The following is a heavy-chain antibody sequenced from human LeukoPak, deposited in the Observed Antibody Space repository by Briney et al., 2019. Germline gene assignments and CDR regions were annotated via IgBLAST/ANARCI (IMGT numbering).Heavy chain of an antibody. CDR1: GGSISSYY. V-gene: IGHV4-4*07. J-gene: IGHJ4*02. Sequence: SETLSLTCTVSGGSISSYYWSWIRHPAGKGLEWIGRIYTSGSTNYNPSLKSRVTMSVDTSKNQFSLKLSSVTAADTAVYYCARDTSGYSYGSYFDYWGQGTLVTVSS. D-gene: IGHD5-18*01. CDR3: ARDTSGYSYGSYFDY. CDR2: IYTSGST.